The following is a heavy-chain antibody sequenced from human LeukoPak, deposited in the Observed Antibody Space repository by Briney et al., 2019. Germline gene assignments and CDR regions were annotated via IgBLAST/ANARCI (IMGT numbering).Heavy chain of an antibody. V-gene: IGHV3-30-3*01. J-gene: IGHJ4*02. D-gene: IGHD3-22*01. CDR2: ISHDGNNK. Sequence: GGSLRLSCASSGFPFSICAMHWVRRAPGEGLEWVTTISHDGNNKYYADSVKGRFTISRDNSKNTVYLQMNSLRDEDTAVYYCVRGVGIYDSSGYFDYWGQGNLVTVSS. CDR3: VRGVGIYDSSGYFDY. CDR1: GFPFSICA.